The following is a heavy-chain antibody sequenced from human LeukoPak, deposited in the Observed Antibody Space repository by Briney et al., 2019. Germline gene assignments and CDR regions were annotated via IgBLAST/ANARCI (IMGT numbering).Heavy chain of an antibody. CDR3: ASILGYCSSTSCYTLVR. D-gene: IGHD2-2*02. CDR1: GGSISSYY. Sequence: SETLSLTCTVSGGSISSYYWSWLRQPAGKGLEWIGRIYTSGSTNYNPSLKSRVTMSVDTSKNQFSLKLSSVTAADTAVYYCASILGYCSSTSCYTLVRWGQGTLVTVSS. CDR2: IYTSGST. V-gene: IGHV4-4*07. J-gene: IGHJ4*02.